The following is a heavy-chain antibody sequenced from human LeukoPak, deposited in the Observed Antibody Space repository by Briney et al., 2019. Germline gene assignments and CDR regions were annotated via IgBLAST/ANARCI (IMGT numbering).Heavy chain of an antibody. J-gene: IGHJ4*02. Sequence: GGSLRLSCVASGFTVSSNYMSWVRQAPGKGLEWVSVIYSAGNAYYADSVKGRFTISRHNSENTLYLHMNSLRVEDTAVYFCARGGTPGYSSGRIDYWGQGTLVTVSS. CDR3: ARGGTPGYSSGRIDY. CDR1: GFTVSSNY. V-gene: IGHV3-53*04. D-gene: IGHD6-19*01. CDR2: IYSAGNA.